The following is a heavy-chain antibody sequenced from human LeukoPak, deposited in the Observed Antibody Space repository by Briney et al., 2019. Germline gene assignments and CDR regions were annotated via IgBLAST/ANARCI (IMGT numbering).Heavy chain of an antibody. D-gene: IGHD2-2*02. V-gene: IGHV1-8*03. CDR1: GYTFTSYD. CDR2: MNPNSGNT. Sequence: ASVKVSCKASGYTFTSYDINWVRQATGQGLEWMGWMNPNSGNTGYAQKFQGRVTITRNTSISTAYMELSSLRSEDTAVYYCAREGRYCSSTSCYKGEFDYWGQGTLVTVSS. CDR3: AREGRYCSSTSCYKGEFDY. J-gene: IGHJ4*02.